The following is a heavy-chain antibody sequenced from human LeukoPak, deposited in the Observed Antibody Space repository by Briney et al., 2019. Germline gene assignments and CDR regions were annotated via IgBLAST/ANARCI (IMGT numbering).Heavy chain of an antibody. V-gene: IGHV1-2*06. Sequence: ASVKVSCKACGGTFSSYAISWVRQAPGQGLEWMGRINPNSGGTNYAQKFQGRVTMTRDTSISTAYMELSRLRSDDTAVYYCARHPLPSSSGWYAWFDYWGQGTLVTVSS. J-gene: IGHJ4*02. CDR2: INPNSGGT. CDR1: GGTFSSYA. D-gene: IGHD6-19*01. CDR3: ARHPLPSSSGWYAWFDY.